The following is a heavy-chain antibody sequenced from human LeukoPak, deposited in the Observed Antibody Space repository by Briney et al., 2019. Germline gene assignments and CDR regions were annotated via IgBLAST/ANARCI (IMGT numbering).Heavy chain of an antibody. CDR2: ISYDGSNK. CDR3: ARPRGGWSLDY. Sequence: GGSLRLSCAASGFTFSGYAMHWVRQAPGKGLEWVAVISYDGSNKYYADSVKGRFTISRDNSKNTLYLQMNSLRAEDTAVYYCARPRGGWSLDYWGQGTLVTVSS. CDR1: GFTFSGYA. D-gene: IGHD2-15*01. J-gene: IGHJ4*02. V-gene: IGHV3-30*04.